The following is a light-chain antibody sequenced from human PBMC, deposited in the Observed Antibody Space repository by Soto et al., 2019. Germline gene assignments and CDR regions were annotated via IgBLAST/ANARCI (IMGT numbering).Light chain of an antibody. CDR3: KQRNKWPPVT. CDR2: DAS. CDR1: PSVSNS. J-gene: IGKJ4*01. V-gene: IGKV3-11*01. Sequence: ESVLTQSPATLSLSPGERATLSCRASPSVSNSVAWYQHKPGQAPRLLIYDASNRATGVPSRFSGSGSGTEFTLTISSLSPEDFAVYYCKQRNKWPPVTFGGGTRLEIK.